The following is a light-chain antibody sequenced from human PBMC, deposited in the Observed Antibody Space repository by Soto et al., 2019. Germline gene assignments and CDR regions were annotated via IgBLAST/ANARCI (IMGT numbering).Light chain of an antibody. V-gene: IGKV3-20*01. Sequence: EVVLTQSPGTLSLSPGEGATLSCRASQSVSSSYLAWYQHKPGQAPRLLIYGASSRATGIPDRFSGSGSGTDFTLTISRLEPEDFAVYHCQQYGDSPLTFGGGTKVDIK. CDR3: QQYGDSPLT. CDR1: QSVSSSY. CDR2: GAS. J-gene: IGKJ4*01.